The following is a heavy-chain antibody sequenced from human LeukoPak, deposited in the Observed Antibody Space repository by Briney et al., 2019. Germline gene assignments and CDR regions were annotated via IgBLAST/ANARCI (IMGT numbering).Heavy chain of an antibody. CDR1: GGTISSSNW. V-gene: IGHV4-4*02. Sequence: SETLSLTCAVSGGTISSSNWWSWVRQPPGKGLEWIGEIYHSGSTNYNPSLKSRVTISVDKSKNQFSLKLSSVTAADTAVYYCARTKAGTTWAFDIWGQGTMVTVSS. CDR2: IYHSGST. CDR3: ARTKAGTTWAFDI. J-gene: IGHJ3*02. D-gene: IGHD1-7*01.